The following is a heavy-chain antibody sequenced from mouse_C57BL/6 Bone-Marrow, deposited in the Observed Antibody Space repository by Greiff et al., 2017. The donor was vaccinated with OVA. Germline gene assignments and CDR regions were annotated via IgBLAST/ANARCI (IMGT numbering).Heavy chain of an antibody. CDR1: GYSITSGYY. V-gene: IGHV3-6*01. D-gene: IGHD1-1*01. CDR2: ISYDGSN. J-gene: IGHJ2*01. Sequence: ESGPGLVEPSQSLSLTCSVTGYSITSGYYWNWIRQFPGNKLEWMGYISYDGSNNYNPSLKNRISITRDTSKNQFFLKLNSVTTEDTATYYCARGYWRDYWGQGTTLTVSS. CDR3: ARGYWRDY.